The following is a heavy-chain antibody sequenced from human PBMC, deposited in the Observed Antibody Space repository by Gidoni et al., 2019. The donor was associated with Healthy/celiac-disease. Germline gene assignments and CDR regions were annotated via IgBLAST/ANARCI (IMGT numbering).Heavy chain of an antibody. Sequence: EVQRVESGGGWVQPGRSLRLTWAASGFPFDDYAMHWVRQAPGKGLEWVSGSSWNSVSIGYADSVQGRFTISRDNAKNSLYLKMNSLRAEDTALYYCAKDGNYCGGDCDYDAFDIWGQGTMVTVSS. J-gene: IGHJ3*02. CDR1: GFPFDDYA. CDR2: SSWNSVSI. D-gene: IGHD2-21*01. V-gene: IGHV3-9*01. CDR3: AKDGNYCGGDCDYDAFDI.